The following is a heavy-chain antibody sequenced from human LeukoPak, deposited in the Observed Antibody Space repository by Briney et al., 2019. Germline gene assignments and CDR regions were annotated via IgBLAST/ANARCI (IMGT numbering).Heavy chain of an antibody. CDR1: GFTFSSYW. CDR3: ASQNDYGGNWVFEY. CDR2: IKQDGSEK. J-gene: IGHJ4*02. D-gene: IGHD4-23*01. Sequence: GGSLRLSCAASGFTFSSYWMSWVRQAPGKGLEWVANIKQDGSEKYYVDSVKGRFTISRDNAKGSLYLQMNSLRAEDTAVYYCASQNDYGGNWVFEYWGQGTLVTVSS. V-gene: IGHV3-7*01.